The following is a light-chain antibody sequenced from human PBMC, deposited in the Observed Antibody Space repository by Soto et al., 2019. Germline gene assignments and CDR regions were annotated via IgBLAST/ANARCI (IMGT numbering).Light chain of an antibody. J-gene: IGKJ3*01. V-gene: IGKV3-20*01. Sequence: EIVLTQSPATLSVSPGERATLSCRASQSIRSSTYLAWYQQKPGQAPRLLISCASGRATGIPDRFSGSGSWTEYTLTIIRLLPEEFAAYYCQQYGSSLLTFGAGTKVEIK. CDR1: QSIRSSTY. CDR3: QQYGSSLLT. CDR2: CAS.